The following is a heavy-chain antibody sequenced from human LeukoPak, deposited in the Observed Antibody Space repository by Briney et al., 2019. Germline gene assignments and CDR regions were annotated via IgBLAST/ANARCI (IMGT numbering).Heavy chain of an antibody. J-gene: IGHJ3*02. V-gene: IGHV3-30*02. CDR1: GFTFSSYG. D-gene: IGHD2-15*01. Sequence: GGSLRLSCAASGFTFSSYGMHWVRQAPGKGLEWVAFIRYDGSNKYYADSVKGRFTISRDNSKNTLYLQMNSLRAEDTAVYYCAKEASDIVVVVAVNDAFDIWGQGTMVTVSS. CDR3: AKEASDIVVVVAVNDAFDI. CDR2: IRYDGSNK.